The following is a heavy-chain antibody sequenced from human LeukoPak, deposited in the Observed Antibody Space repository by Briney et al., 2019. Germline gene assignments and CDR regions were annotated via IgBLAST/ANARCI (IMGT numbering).Heavy chain of an antibody. J-gene: IGHJ5*02. CDR3: ARDGPPYCSGGSCYYVA. V-gene: IGHV1-8*01. CDR2: MNPKSGNT. CDR1: GYSFSSHD. Sequence: ASVKASCKASGYSFSSHDINWVRQATGQGLEWMGWMNPKSGNTDHAQKFQGRVTMSRNTSISVAHLELSSLRSEDTAVYYCARDGPPYCSGGSCYYVAWGQGTLVTVSS. D-gene: IGHD2-15*01.